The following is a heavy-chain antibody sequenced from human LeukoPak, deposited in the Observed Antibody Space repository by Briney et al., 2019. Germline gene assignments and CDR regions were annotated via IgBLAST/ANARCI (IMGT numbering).Heavy chain of an antibody. J-gene: IGHJ4*02. D-gene: IGHD7-27*01. V-gene: IGHV3-23*01. CDR1: GFTFSSYT. CDR3: AKDGGLWVSAHWGDS. CDR2: ITTSDGNT. Sequence: GGSLRLSCAASGFTFSSYTMSWVRQAPGKGLEWVSAITTSDGNTYYADSVKGRFTVSRDNSKNTLFLQMNSLRAEDTAVYYCAKDGGLWVSAHWGDSWGRGTLVTVSS.